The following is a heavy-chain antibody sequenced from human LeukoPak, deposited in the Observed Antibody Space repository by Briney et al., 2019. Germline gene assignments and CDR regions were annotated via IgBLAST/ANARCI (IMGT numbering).Heavy chain of an antibody. J-gene: IGHJ4*02. CDR2: INHSGST. CDR1: GGSFSGYY. D-gene: IGHD3-16*02. Sequence: SETLSLTCAVYGGSFSGYYWSWIRQPPGKGLEWIGEINHSGSTNYNPSLKSRVTISVDTSKNQFSLKLSSVTAADTAVYYCAREVLYYDYVWGSYRPFDYWGQGTLVTVSS. V-gene: IGHV4-34*01. CDR3: AREVLYYDYVWGSYRPFDY.